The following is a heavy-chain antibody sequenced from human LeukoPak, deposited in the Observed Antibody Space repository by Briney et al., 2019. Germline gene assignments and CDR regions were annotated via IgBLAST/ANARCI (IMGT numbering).Heavy chain of an antibody. CDR3: ARGGAEYFDWLWPFDY. Sequence: PSETLSLTCTVSGGSISSSSYYWGWIRQPPGKGLEWIGSIYYSGSTYYNPSLKSRVTISVDTSKNQFSLKLSSVTAADTAVYYCARGGAEYFDWLWPFDYWGQGTLVTVSS. V-gene: IGHV4-39*07. CDR1: GGSISSSSYY. D-gene: IGHD3-9*01. CDR2: IYYSGST. J-gene: IGHJ4*02.